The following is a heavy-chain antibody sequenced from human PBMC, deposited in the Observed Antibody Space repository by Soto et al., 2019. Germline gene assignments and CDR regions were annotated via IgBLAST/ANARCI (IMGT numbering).Heavy chain of an antibody. CDR3: AKDDGDYYYYYGMDV. CDR2: ISGSGGST. CDR1: GFTFSSYA. J-gene: IGHJ6*02. Sequence: LRLSCAASGFTFSSYAMSWVRQAPGKGLEWVSAISGSGGSTYYADSVKGRFTISRDNSKNTLYLQMNSLRAEDTAVYYCAKDDGDYYYYYGMDVWGQGTTVTVS. D-gene: IGHD4-17*01. V-gene: IGHV3-23*01.